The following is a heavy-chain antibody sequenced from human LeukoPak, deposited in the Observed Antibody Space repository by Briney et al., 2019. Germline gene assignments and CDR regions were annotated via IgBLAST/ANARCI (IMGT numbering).Heavy chain of an antibody. D-gene: IGHD6-13*01. CDR2: VSSSSTYI. CDR1: GFTFSSYT. J-gene: IGHJ4*02. CDR3: AREVSSWYYFDY. Sequence: GGSLRLSCAASGFTFSSYTMNWVRQAPGKGLEWVSTVSSSSTYIYYADSVKGRFTISRDNAKNSLYLQMNSLRAEDTAVYYCAREVSSWYYFDYWGQGTLVTVSS. V-gene: IGHV3-21*01.